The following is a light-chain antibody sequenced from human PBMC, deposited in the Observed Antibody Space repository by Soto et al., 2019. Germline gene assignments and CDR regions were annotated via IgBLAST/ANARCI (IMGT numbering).Light chain of an antibody. CDR1: QSINTW. CDR2: KAS. CDR3: QQYSSSLLT. J-gene: IGKJ4*01. Sequence: DIQMSQSPSTLYASLVDRVTVTCRASQSINTWLAWYQQKPGKAPKLLMYKASTLQSGVPSRFSGNGSGTEFTLTISSLQPDDLAIYYCQQYSSSLLTFGGGTKVDIK. V-gene: IGKV1-5*03.